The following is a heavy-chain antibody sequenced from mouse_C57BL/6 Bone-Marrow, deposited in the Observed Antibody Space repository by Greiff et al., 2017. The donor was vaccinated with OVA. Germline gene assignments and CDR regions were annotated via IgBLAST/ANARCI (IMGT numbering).Heavy chain of an antibody. CDR3: ARSHYYGSSLYY. J-gene: IGHJ2*01. CDR2: INPGSGGT. D-gene: IGHD1-1*01. Sequence: QVQLQQSGAELVRPGTSVKVSCKASGYAFTNYLIEWVKQRPGQGLEWIGVINPGSGGTNYNEKFKGKATLTADKSSSTAYMQLSSLTSEDSAVYFCARSHYYGSSLYYWGQGTTLTVSS. CDR1: GYAFTNYL. V-gene: IGHV1-54*01.